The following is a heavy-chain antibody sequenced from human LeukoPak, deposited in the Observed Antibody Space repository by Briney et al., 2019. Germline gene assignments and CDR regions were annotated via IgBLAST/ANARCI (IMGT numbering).Heavy chain of an antibody. CDR1: GFTFSSYG. D-gene: IGHD2-2*01. Sequence: GGSLRLSCAASGFTFSSYGMHWVRQAPGKGLEWVAVISYEGSIKYYADSVKGRFTISRDNSKNTLYLQMNSLRAEDTAVYYCAKEIWYCSSTSCFTPGYWGQGTLVTVSS. CDR3: AKEIWYCSSTSCFTPGY. V-gene: IGHV3-30*18. J-gene: IGHJ4*02. CDR2: ISYEGSIK.